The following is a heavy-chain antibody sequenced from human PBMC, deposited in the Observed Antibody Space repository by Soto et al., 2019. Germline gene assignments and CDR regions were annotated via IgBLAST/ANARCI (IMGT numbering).Heavy chain of an antibody. CDR3: AHRRGGWMLNWFDP. D-gene: IGHD6-19*01. CDR2: IYWDDDK. CDR1: GFSLSTSGVG. Sequence: QITLKESGPTLVKPTQTLTLTCTFSGFSLSTSGVGVGWIRQPPGKALEWLALIYWDDDKRYSPSLKSRLTITKDTAKSQVVLTMTNMDPVDTATYYCAHRRGGWMLNWFDPWGQGTLVTVSS. V-gene: IGHV2-5*02. J-gene: IGHJ5*02.